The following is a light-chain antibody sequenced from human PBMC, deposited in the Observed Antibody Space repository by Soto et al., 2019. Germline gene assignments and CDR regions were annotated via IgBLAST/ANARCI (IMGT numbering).Light chain of an antibody. J-gene: IGLJ2*01. CDR3: CSYAPGRSAV. V-gene: IGLV2-23*01. CDR2: EGS. Sequence: QSALTQPASVSGSPGQSITISCTGTSSDLGSYNFVSWYQHHPGKAPKLVIYEGSKRPSGVSNRFFGSKSGNTASLTISGLQAEDEADYYCCSYAPGRSAVFGGGTKVTVL. CDR1: SSDLGSYNF.